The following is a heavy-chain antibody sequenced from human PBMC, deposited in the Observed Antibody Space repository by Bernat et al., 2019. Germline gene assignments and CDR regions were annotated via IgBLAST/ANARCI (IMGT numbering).Heavy chain of an antibody. CDR1: GYSISSGYY. V-gene: IGHV4-38-2*01. J-gene: IGHJ5*02. CDR3: AGFPGRITGINWFDP. D-gene: IGHD1-20*01. Sequence: QVQLQESGPGLVKPSETLSLTCAVSGYSISSGYYWGWIRQPPGKGLEWIGSIYHSGSTYYNPSLKSRVTISVDTAKNQVSLKLSPVTAAETAGYYWAGFPGRITGINWFDPWGQGTLVTVSS. CDR2: IYHSGST.